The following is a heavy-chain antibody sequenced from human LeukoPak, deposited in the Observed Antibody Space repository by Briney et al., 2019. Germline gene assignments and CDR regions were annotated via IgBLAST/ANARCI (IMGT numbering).Heavy chain of an antibody. CDR3: ARAYYYDSNGYHYYFDY. V-gene: IGHV1-69*01. CDR2: IIPIFGTA. Sequence: SSVKVSCKASGGTFSSYAISWVRQAPGQGLEWMGGIIPIFGTANYAQKLQGRVTITADESTSTAYMELSSLRSEDTAVYYCARAYYYDSNGYHYYFDYWGQGTLVTVSS. J-gene: IGHJ4*02. CDR1: GGTFSSYA. D-gene: IGHD3-22*01.